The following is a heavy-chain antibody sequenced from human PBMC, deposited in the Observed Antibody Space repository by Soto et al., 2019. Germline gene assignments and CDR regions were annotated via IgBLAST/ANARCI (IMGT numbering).Heavy chain of an antibody. CDR1: DDSINSDKYY. Sequence: QLQLQESGPGLVKPSETLSLTCSVSDDSINSDKYYWGWIRQPPGKGLEWIGSIYYRGNAYYNPSLQTRVTICLDKSKSQFSLKLNSVTAADSAVYFCARLEGLATISYYFDFWGPGALVTVSS. CDR3: ARLEGLATISYYFDF. V-gene: IGHV4-39*01. J-gene: IGHJ4*02. CDR2: IYYRGNA. D-gene: IGHD3-9*01.